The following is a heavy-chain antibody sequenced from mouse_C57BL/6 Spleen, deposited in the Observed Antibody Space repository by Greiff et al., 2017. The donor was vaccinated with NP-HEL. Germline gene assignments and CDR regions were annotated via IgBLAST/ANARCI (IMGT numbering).Heavy chain of an antibody. D-gene: IGHD1-1*02. CDR3: TREGGVLFAY. V-gene: IGHV5-9-1*02. J-gene: IGHJ3*01. Sequence: VQVVESGEGLVKPGGSLKLSCAASGFTFSSYAMSWVRQTPEKRLEWVAYISSGGDYIYYADTVKGRFTISRDNARNTLYLQLSSLKSEDTAMYYCTREGGVLFAYWGQGTLVTVSA. CDR1: GFTFSSYA. CDR2: ISSGGDYI.